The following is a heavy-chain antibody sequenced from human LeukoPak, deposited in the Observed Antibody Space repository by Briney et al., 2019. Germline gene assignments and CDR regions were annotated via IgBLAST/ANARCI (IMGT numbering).Heavy chain of an antibody. V-gene: IGHV3-23*01. Sequence: TGGSLRLSCATSGFTFSSSAMSWVRQPPGKGLAWVSTISGSGGGTYYADSVKGRFTISRDNSKNTLYLQMNSLRAEDTAVFYCGKLFYSSGMYHFDYWGQGTQVTVSS. CDR2: ISGSGGGT. D-gene: IGHD3-10*01. CDR3: GKLFYSSGMYHFDY. CDR1: GFTFSSSA. J-gene: IGHJ4*02.